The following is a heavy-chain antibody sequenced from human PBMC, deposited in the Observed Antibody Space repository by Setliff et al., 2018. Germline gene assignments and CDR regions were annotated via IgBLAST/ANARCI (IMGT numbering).Heavy chain of an antibody. D-gene: IGHD2-2*01. J-gene: IGHJ5*02. CDR3: ARDLGYCSRTSCHGDWFDP. CDR1: GYSFSSYA. Sequence: WASVKVSCKASGYSFSSYAMNWVRQAPGQGLEWMGRINTINGNPTYAQGFTGRFGFSLDTSVSTAYLQISSLKPEDTAVYYCARDLGYCSRTSCHGDWFDPWGQGTLVTVSS. CDR2: INTINGNP. V-gene: IGHV7-4-1*02.